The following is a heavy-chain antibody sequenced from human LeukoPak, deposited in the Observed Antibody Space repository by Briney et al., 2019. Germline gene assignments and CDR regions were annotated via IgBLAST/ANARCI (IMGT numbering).Heavy chain of an antibody. J-gene: IGHJ4*02. D-gene: IGHD3-22*01. Sequence: SETLSLTCTVSGGSISSYYWSWIRQPAGKGLEWIATMHYSGSTYYNPSLRTRVTASVDKSNNQFSLNLFSMTAADAAVYYCARDLGRKRHALYYYDDSSPAYYFDSWGQGILVAVSS. CDR3: ARDLGRKRHALYYYDDSSPAYYFDS. V-gene: IGHV4-59*04. CDR1: GGSISSYY. CDR2: MHYSGST.